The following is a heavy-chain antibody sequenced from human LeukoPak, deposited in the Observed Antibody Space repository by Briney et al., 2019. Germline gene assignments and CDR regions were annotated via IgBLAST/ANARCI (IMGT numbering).Heavy chain of an antibody. CDR2: IYYSGST. Sequence: PSETLSLTCTVSGGSISSSSYYWGWIRQPPGKGLEWIGSIYYSGSTYYNPSLKSRVTISVDTSKNQFSLKLSSVTAADTAVYYCARDGLLVGATSGVEDYFDYWGQGTLVTVSS. V-gene: IGHV4-39*07. D-gene: IGHD1-26*01. CDR3: ARDGLLVGATSGVEDYFDY. CDR1: GGSISSSSYY. J-gene: IGHJ4*02.